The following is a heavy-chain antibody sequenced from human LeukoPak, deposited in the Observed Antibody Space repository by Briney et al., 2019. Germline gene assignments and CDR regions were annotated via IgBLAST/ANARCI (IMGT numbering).Heavy chain of an antibody. Sequence: GGSLRLSCATSGFTFSSSWMSWVRQAPGKGLECVANIKEDGREKYYVDSVKGRFTISRDNSKNTLYLQVNSLRAEDTALYYCARRGDGGRSFDYWGQGTLVTVSS. CDR3: ARRGDGGRSFDY. J-gene: IGHJ4*02. V-gene: IGHV3-7*03. D-gene: IGHD4-23*01. CDR1: GFTFSSSW. CDR2: IKEDGREK.